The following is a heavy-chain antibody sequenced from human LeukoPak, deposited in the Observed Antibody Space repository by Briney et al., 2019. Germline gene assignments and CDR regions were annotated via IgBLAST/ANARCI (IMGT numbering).Heavy chain of an antibody. Sequence: SETLSLTCSVSGGSVSSYYWSWIRQPPGKGLEWIGYIYHSGSTYYNPSLKSRVTISVDRSKNQFSLKLSSVTAADTAVYYCARGSCSGGSCYFDYWGQGTLVTVSS. D-gene: IGHD2-15*01. CDR2: IYHSGST. CDR1: GGSVSSYY. V-gene: IGHV4-59*02. J-gene: IGHJ4*02. CDR3: ARGSCSGGSCYFDY.